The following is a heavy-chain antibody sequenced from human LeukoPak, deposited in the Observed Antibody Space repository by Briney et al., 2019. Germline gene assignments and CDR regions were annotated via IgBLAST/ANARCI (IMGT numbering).Heavy chain of an antibody. V-gene: IGHV3-7*01. CDR2: IKQDGSEK. Sequence: GGSLRLSCAASGFTFSSYWMSWVCQAPGTGLEWVANIKQDGSEKYYVDSVKGRFTISRDNAKNSLYLQMNSLRVEDTAVYYCAKVPYSSSWYAEYFQHWGQGTLVTVSS. D-gene: IGHD6-13*01. J-gene: IGHJ1*01. CDR1: GFTFSSYW. CDR3: AKVPYSSSWYAEYFQH.